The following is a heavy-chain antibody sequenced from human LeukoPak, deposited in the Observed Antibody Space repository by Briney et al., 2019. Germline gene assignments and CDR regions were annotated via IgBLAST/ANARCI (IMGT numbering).Heavy chain of an antibody. CDR3: ARSMNDFWSGYYLVVVAY. V-gene: IGHV1-2*02. CDR1: GYTFTGHY. Sequence: GASVKVSCKASGYTFTGHYMHWVRQAPGQGLEWMGWINPNSGGTNYAQKFQGRVTMTRDTSISTAYMELSRLRSDDTAVYYCARSMNDFWSGYYLVVVAYWGQGTLVAVSS. D-gene: IGHD3-3*01. CDR2: INPNSGGT. J-gene: IGHJ4*02.